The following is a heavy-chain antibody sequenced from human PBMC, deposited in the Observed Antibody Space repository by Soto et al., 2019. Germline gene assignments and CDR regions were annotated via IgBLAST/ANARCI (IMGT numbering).Heavy chain of an antibody. Sequence: GGSLRLSCAASGFTFSNYAMYWVRQAPGKGLEYVSVISSDGGSTYYADSVKDRFTISRDNFKNTLYLQMGSLRAEDMAVYYCASETRKRAEEYYYHYYMDVWGKGSTVTVSS. J-gene: IGHJ6*03. CDR2: ISSDGGST. CDR3: ASETRKRAEEYYYHYYMDV. D-gene: IGHD1-7*01. CDR1: GFTFSNYA. V-gene: IGHV3-64*02.